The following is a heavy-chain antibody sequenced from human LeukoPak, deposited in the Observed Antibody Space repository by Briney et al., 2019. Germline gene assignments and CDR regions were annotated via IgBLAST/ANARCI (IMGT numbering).Heavy chain of an antibody. Sequence: ASVKVSCKASGYTFTSYYMHWARQAPAQGLEWMRIINPSGGSTGYAQRFQGRVTMTGDTSTSTVYMDLGGLRSEDTAVYYCARGYDSSGYPLLDYWGQGTLVTVSS. CDR2: INPSGGST. D-gene: IGHD3-22*01. CDR1: GYTFTSYY. CDR3: ARGYDSSGYPLLDY. V-gene: IGHV1-46*01. J-gene: IGHJ4*02.